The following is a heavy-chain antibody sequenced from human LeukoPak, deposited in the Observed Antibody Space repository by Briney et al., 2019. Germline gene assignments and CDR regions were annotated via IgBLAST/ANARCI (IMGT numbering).Heavy chain of an antibody. CDR1: GGTFSSYA. CDR3: ATLSYSYGHHGSY. D-gene: IGHD5-18*01. V-gene: IGHV1-69*13. J-gene: IGHJ4*02. Sequence: ASVKVSCKASGGTFSSYAISWVRQAPGQGLEWMGGIIPIFGTANYAQKFQGRVTITADESTSTAYMELSSLRSEDTAVYYCATLSYSYGHHGSYWGQGALVTVSS. CDR2: IIPIFGTA.